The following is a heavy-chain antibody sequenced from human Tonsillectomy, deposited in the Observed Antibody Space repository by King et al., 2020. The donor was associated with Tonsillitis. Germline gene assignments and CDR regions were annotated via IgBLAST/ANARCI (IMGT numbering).Heavy chain of an antibody. CDR3: AKDHSSGWYSGYDY. Sequence: VQLVESGGGVVQPGRSLRLSCAASGFTFSSYGMHWVRQAPGKGLEWVAVISYDGSNKYYADSVKGRFTISRDNSKNTLYLQMNILRPEDTAVYYCAKDHSSGWYSGYDYWGQGTLVTVSS. V-gene: IGHV3-30*18. CDR2: ISYDGSNK. D-gene: IGHD6-19*01. CDR1: GFTFSSYG. J-gene: IGHJ4*02.